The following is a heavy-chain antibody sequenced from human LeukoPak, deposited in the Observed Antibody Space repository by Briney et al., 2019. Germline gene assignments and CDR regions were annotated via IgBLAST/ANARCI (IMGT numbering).Heavy chain of an antibody. V-gene: IGHV1-46*01. J-gene: IGHJ3*02. Sequence: ASVKVSCKASGYTFTSYYMHWVRQAPGQGLEWMGIINPSGGSTSYAQKFQGRVTMTRDTSTSTVYMELSSLRSEDTAVYYCARGGSGAYCGEDCPPFAFDIWGQGTMVTVSS. CDR3: ARGGSGAYCGEDCPPFAFDI. D-gene: IGHD2-21*02. CDR2: INPSGGST. CDR1: GYTFTSYY.